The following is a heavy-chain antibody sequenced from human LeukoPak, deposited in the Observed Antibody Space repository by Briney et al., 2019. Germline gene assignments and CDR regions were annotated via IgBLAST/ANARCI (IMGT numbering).Heavy chain of an antibody. CDR3: ATDGGPFDH. J-gene: IGHJ4*02. V-gene: IGHV3-7*01. Sequence: GGSLRLPCAASGFTFSSYAMSWVRQAPGKGLEWVANIKQDGSERYYVDSVKGRFTVSRDNAKNSQYLQMNSLRVEDTAVYYCATDGGPFDHWGQGTLVTVSS. D-gene: IGHD3-3*01. CDR1: GFTFSSYA. CDR2: IKQDGSER.